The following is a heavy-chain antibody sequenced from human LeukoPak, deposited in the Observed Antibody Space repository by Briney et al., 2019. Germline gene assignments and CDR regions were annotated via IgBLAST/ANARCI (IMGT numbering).Heavy chain of an antibody. CDR2: MNPNSGNT. CDR3: ARADSSSWYGPYLFDY. CDR1: GYTFTSYD. D-gene: IGHD6-13*01. J-gene: IGHJ4*02. V-gene: IGHV1-8*01. Sequence: ASVKVSCMASGYTFTSYDINWVRQATGQGLEWMGWMNPNSGNTGYAQKFQGRVTMTRNTSISTAYMELSSLRSEDTAVYYCARADSSSWYGPYLFDYWGQGTLVTVSS.